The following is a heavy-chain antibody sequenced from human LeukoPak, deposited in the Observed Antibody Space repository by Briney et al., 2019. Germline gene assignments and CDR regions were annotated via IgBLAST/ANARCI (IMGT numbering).Heavy chain of an antibody. V-gene: IGHV4-34*01. Sequence: SETLSLTCAVYGGSFSGYYWSWIRQPPGKGLEWIGEIDHSGSTNYNPSLKSRVTISVDTSKNQFSLKLSSVTAADTAVYYCARRYSTNWYVRYFDHWGQGTLVTVSS. CDR3: ARRYSTNWYVRYFDH. CDR1: GGSFSGYY. D-gene: IGHD6-13*01. CDR2: IDHSGST. J-gene: IGHJ4*02.